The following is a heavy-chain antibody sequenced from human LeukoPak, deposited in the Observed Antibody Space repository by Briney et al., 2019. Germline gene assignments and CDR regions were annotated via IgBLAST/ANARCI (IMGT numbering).Heavy chain of an antibody. V-gene: IGHV3-23*01. CDR3: ATTSKDSSGSKFGY. D-gene: IGHD3-22*01. Sequence: PGGSLRLSCAASGFTFSSYAMSWVRQAPGKGLEWVSAISGSGGSTYYADSVKGRFIISRDNSKNTLYLQMNSLRAEDTAVYYCATTSKDSSGSKFGYWGQGTLVTVSS. CDR1: GFTFSSYA. CDR2: ISGSGGST. J-gene: IGHJ4*02.